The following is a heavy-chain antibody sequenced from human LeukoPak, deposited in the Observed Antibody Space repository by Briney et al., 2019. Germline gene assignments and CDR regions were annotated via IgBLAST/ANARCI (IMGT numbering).Heavy chain of an antibody. CDR2: IDPSDSYT. Sequence: GESLKISCKGSGYSFTSYWISWVRQMPGKGLEWMGRIDPSDSYTNYSPSFQGHVTISADKSISTAYLQWSSLKASDSAMYYCARTGYYPNDYWGQGTLVTVSS. CDR3: ARTGYYPNDY. V-gene: IGHV5-10-1*01. CDR1: GYSFTSYW. D-gene: IGHD3-9*01. J-gene: IGHJ4*02.